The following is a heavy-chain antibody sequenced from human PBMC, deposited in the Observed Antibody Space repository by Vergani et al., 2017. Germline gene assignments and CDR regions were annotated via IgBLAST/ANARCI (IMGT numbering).Heavy chain of an antibody. Sequence: VQLQESGPGLVKPSQTLSLTCTVSGGSISSGSYYWSWIRQPAGKGLEWIGRIYTSGSTNYNPSLKSRVTISVDTSKNQFSLKLSSVTAADTAVYYCARSGVVPAAGGNWFDPWGQGTLVTVSS. J-gene: IGHJ5*02. CDR2: IYTSGST. V-gene: IGHV4-61*02. CDR1: GGSISSGSYY. D-gene: IGHD2-2*01. CDR3: ARSGVVPAAGGNWFDP.